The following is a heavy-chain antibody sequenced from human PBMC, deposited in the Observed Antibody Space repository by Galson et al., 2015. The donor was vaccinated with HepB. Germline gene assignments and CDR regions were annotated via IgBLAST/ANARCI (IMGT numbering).Heavy chain of an antibody. CDR3: SKGVDYHFDY. CDR1: GFTFNSYA. J-gene: IGHJ4*02. D-gene: IGHD4/OR15-4a*01. V-gene: IGHV3-23*01. Sequence: SLRLSCAASGFTFNSYAMRWVRQAQGKGLQWVSSISSGGGTAYYADSVKGRFTISRDNSKNMLYLQMNSLRAEDTAVYFCSKGVDYHFDYWGQGALVTVSS. CDR2: ISSGGGTA.